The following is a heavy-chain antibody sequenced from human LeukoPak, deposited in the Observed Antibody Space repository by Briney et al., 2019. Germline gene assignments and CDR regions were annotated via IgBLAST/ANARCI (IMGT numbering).Heavy chain of an antibody. D-gene: IGHD2-15*01. V-gene: IGHV4-34*01. J-gene: IGHJ5*02. Sequence: SETLSLTCAVYGGSFSGYYWSWIRQPPGKGLEWIGEINHSGSTNYNPSLKSRVTISVDTSKNQFSLKLSSVTAADTAVYYCARHRRVPIVVVVAANSRGFDPWGQGTLVTVSS. CDR1: GGSFSGYY. CDR3: ARHRRVPIVVVVAANSRGFDP. CDR2: INHSGST.